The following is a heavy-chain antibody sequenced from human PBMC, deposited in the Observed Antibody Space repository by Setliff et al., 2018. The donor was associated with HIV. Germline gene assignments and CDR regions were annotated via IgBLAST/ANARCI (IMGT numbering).Heavy chain of an antibody. V-gene: IGHV4-4*09. CDR1: DDSINDYY. Sequence: SETLSLTCTVSDDSINDYYWSWLRQPPGKGLEWIGYIYKTGTTRYSPSLESRVTISIDTSRNHFSLKLSSVTAADTAVYYCARPSTGGGYNYWYFDLWGRGTLVTVSS. J-gene: IGHJ2*01. D-gene: IGHD5-12*01. CDR2: IYKTGTT. CDR3: ARPSTGGGYNYWYFDL.